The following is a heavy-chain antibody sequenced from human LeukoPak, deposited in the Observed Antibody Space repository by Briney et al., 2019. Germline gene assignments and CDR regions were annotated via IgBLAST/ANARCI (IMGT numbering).Heavy chain of an antibody. V-gene: IGHV3-30*18. Sequence: QRWGSLRLSCAASGFTFSSYGMHWVRQAPGKGLEWVAVIFYDGSNKYYADSVKGRFTISRDNSKNTLYLQMNSLRAEDTAVYYCAKDGGCSGGSCYTLLWAFDIWGQGTMVTVSS. J-gene: IGHJ3*02. CDR2: IFYDGSNK. CDR3: AKDGGCSGGSCYTLLWAFDI. CDR1: GFTFSSYG. D-gene: IGHD2-15*01.